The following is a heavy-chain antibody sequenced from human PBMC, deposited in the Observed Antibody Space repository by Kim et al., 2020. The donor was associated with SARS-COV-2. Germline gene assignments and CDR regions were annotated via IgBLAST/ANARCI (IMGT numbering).Heavy chain of an antibody. V-gene: IGHV7-4-1*02. D-gene: IGHD6-13*01. CDR1: GYTFTSYA. J-gene: IGHJ4*02. CDR2: INTNTGNP. Sequence: ASVKVSCKASGYTFTSYAMNWVRQAPGQGLEWMGWINTNTGNPTYAQAFTGRFVFSLDTSVSTAYLQISSLKAEDTAVYYCARGSSYSSSWYPVPSASFDYWGQGTLVTVSS. CDR3: ARGSSYSSSWYPVPSASFDY.